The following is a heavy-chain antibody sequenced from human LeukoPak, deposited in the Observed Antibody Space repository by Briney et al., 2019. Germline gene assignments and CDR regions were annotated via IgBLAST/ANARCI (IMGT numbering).Heavy chain of an antibody. CDR2: ISYDGGNK. CDR1: GFTFSDYG. J-gene: IGHJ4*02. Sequence: GGSLRLPCAASGFTFSDYGMHWVRQAPGKGLEWVALISYDGGNKFYADSVRDRLTVSRDNSKNTLFLQMNSLRIEDTAVYYCAKVLEVRGARRPNDYGGEGWLVIVSS. CDR3: AKVLEVRGARRPNDY. V-gene: IGHV3-30*18. D-gene: IGHD3-10*01.